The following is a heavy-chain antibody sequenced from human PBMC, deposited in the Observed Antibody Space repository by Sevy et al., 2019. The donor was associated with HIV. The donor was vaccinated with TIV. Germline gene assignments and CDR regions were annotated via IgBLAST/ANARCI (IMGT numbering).Heavy chain of an antibody. CDR1: GYTFTGYY. D-gene: IGHD2-21*02. Sequence: ASVKVSCKASGYTFTGYYLHWVRQAPGQGLEWMGWINPKSDGTNYAPKFQGRVTMTRDTSISTASMELSRLRSDDTAVYYCTRSAAEAKNFYCGGDCYSDYWGQGTLVTVSS. CDR3: TRSAAEAKNFYCGGDCYSDY. V-gene: IGHV1-2*02. J-gene: IGHJ4*02. CDR2: INPKSDGT.